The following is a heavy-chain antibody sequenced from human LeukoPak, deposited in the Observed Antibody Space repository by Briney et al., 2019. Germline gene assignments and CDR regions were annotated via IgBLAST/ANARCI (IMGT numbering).Heavy chain of an antibody. CDR3: AKEADDWYPRPFDY. Sequence: GGSLRLSCAASGFTFSSYGMYWVRQAPGKGLKWVAFVRYDGSNKYYADSVKGRFTISRDNSKNTLYLQMNSLTAEDTAVYYCAKEADDWYPRPFDYWGQGTLVTVSS. CDR1: GFTFSSYG. J-gene: IGHJ4*02. D-gene: IGHD3-9*01. V-gene: IGHV3-30*02. CDR2: VRYDGSNK.